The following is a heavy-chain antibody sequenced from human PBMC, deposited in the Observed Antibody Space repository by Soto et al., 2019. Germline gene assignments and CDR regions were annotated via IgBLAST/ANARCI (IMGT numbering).Heavy chain of an antibody. V-gene: IGHV5-51*01. CDR1: GYSFTSYW. CDR2: IYPGDSDT. Sequence: PGESLKISCQGSGYSFTSYWIGWVRQMPGKGLEWMGIIYPGDSDTRYSPSFQGQVTISADKSISTAYLQWSSLKASDTAMYYCARHGKYYDSSGYWVYWGQGTLVTVSS. CDR3: ARHGKYYDSSGYWVY. J-gene: IGHJ4*02. D-gene: IGHD3-22*01.